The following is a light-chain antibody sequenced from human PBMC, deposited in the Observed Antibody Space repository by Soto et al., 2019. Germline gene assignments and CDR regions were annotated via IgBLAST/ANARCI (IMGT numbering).Light chain of an antibody. V-gene: IGKV2-24*01. Sequence: DIVLTQTPLSSPVTLGQPASISCRSSQSLVHSDGNTYLNWLQQRPGQPPRLLIYQISNRFSGVPDRFSGSGAGPDFTLKISRVEAEDVGVYYCMQATQFRTFGQGTKVEIK. CDR3: MQATQFRT. CDR2: QIS. J-gene: IGKJ1*01. CDR1: QSLVHSDGNTY.